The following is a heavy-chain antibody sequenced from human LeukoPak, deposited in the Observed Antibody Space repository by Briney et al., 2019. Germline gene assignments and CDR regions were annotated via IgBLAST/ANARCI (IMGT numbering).Heavy chain of an antibody. CDR1: GFTFDDYG. Sequence: PGGSLRLSCAASGFTFDDYGLSWIRQAPGKGLEWASGINWNGGSTGYADSVQGRFTISRDNAKNSLYLQMNSLRADDTALYYCARDLASTDLWGKGTTVTVPS. D-gene: IGHD3-16*01. CDR2: INWNGGST. J-gene: IGHJ6*04. V-gene: IGHV3-20*04. CDR3: ARDLASTDL.